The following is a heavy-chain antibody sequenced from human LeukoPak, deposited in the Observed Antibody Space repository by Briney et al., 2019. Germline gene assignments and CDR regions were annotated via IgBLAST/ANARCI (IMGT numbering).Heavy chain of an antibody. Sequence: SETLSLTCAVYGGSFSDYYWFWIRQPPGKGLEWIGEINHSGSTNYNPSLKSRVTISVDTSKNQFSLKLTFVTAADTAVYYCARARGYSDYDVWGQGTLVTVSS. CDR1: GGSFSDYY. CDR2: INHSGST. D-gene: IGHD5-12*01. V-gene: IGHV4-34*01. CDR3: ARARGYSDYDV. J-gene: IGHJ4*02.